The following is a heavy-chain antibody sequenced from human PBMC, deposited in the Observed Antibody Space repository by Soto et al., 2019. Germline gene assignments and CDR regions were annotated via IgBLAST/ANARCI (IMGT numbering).Heavy chain of an antibody. J-gene: IGHJ4*02. CDR1: GASIGSILHY. CDR3: VRRIKITYTAPPTGDF. Sequence: SETLSLTCTVSGASIGSILHYWGWVRQPPGKGLEWIGSVHYNGDTYYSPSLQSRVSIAMDSSKNQISLKMTSVTAADTALYYCVRRIKITYTAPPTGDFWGQGTLVTVSS. D-gene: IGHD1-20*01. CDR2: VHYNGDT. V-gene: IGHV4-39*01.